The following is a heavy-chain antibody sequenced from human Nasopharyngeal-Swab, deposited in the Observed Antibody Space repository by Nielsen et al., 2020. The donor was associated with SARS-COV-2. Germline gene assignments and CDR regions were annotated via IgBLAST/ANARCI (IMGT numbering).Heavy chain of an antibody. CDR2: IIPILGTA. J-gene: IGHJ3*02. CDR1: GGTFSSYA. CDR3: ARGGYSYGYSQWNDAFDI. Sequence: SVKVSCKASGGTFSSYAISWVRQAPGQGLEWMGGIIPILGTANYAQKFQGRVTITADESTSTAYMELSSLRSEDTAVYCCARGGYSYGYSQWNDAFDIWGQGTMVTVSS. V-gene: IGHV1-69*13. D-gene: IGHD5-18*01.